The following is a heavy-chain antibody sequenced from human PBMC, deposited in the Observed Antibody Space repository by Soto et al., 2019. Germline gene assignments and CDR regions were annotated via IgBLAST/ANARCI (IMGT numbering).Heavy chain of an antibody. Sequence: QITLNESGPTLVKPTQTLTLTCTFSGFSLSTRDVGVGWIRQPPGEALEWLGVVYWDDDKTYRPSLKSRLTITKDTSKNQVVLRMTQMDPVDTATYYCAHCRGGVASFWGQGTLVTVSS. D-gene: IGHD2-2*01. CDR3: AHCRGGVASF. J-gene: IGHJ4*02. V-gene: IGHV2-5*02. CDR2: VYWDDDK. CDR1: GFSLSTRDVG.